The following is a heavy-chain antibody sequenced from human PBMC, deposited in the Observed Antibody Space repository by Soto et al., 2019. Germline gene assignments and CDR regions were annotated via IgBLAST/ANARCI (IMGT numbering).Heavy chain of an antibody. CDR2: ISSSSSYI. Sequence: GSLRLSCAASGFTFSSYSMNWVRQAPGKGLEWVSSISSSSSYIYYADSVKGRFTISRDNAKNSLYLQMNSLRAEDTAVYYCARAAAGPHDAFDIWGQGTMVTVSS. CDR1: GFTFSSYS. D-gene: IGHD6-13*01. V-gene: IGHV3-21*01. J-gene: IGHJ3*02. CDR3: ARAAAGPHDAFDI.